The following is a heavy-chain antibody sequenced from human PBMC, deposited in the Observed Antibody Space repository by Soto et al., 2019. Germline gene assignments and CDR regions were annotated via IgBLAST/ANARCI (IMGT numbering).Heavy chain of an antibody. CDR2: VYFTGTI. Sequence: SETLSLTCTVSGGSVSNGMFYWSWIRQSPGKGLEWIGNVYFTGTINYNPSFKSRVTMSIDTSERQFSLNLRLVTAADTAVYYCARLRIATNNYKWFDPWGQGTLVTVSS. V-gene: IGHV4-61*01. D-gene: IGHD2-21*01. CDR3: ARLRIATNNYKWFDP. CDR1: GGSVSNGMFY. J-gene: IGHJ5*02.